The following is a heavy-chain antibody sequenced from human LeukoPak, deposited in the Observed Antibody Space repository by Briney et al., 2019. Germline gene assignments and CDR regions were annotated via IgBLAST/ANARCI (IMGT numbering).Heavy chain of an antibody. J-gene: IGHJ6*02. CDR3: ASLWGSGYSSYYYYGMDV. CDR2: ISSSGSTI. Sequence: GGSLRLSCAASGFTFSDYYMSWIRQAPGKGLEWVSYISSSGSTIYYADSVKGRFTISRGNAKNSLYLQMNSLRAEDTAVYYCASLWGSGYSSYYYYGMDVWGQGTTVTVSS. CDR1: GFTFSDYY. V-gene: IGHV3-11*01. D-gene: IGHD3-22*01.